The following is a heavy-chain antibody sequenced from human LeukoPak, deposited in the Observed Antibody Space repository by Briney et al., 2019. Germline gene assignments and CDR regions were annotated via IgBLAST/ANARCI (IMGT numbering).Heavy chain of an antibody. CDR1: GYTFTSYD. CDR3: ARGFVGATISGY. D-gene: IGHD1-26*01. CDR2: MNPNSGNT. Sequence: ASVKVTCKASGYTFTSYDINWVRQATGQGLEWMGWMNPNSGNTGYAQKFQGRVTMTRNTSISTAYMELSSLRSEDTAVYYCARGFVGATISGYWGQGTLVTVSS. J-gene: IGHJ4*02. V-gene: IGHV1-8*01.